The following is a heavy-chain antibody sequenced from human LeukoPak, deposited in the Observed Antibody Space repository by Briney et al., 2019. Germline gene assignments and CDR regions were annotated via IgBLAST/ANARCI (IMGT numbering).Heavy chain of an antibody. CDR2: ISRSSTYM. CDR3: ARVVVTANPSDAFDI. CDR1: GFSFRSYN. Sequence: GGSLRLSCAASGFSFRSYNMNWVRQAPGKGLEWVSSISRSSTYMPYADSVKGRFTISRDNGENSLFLQMSSLRAEDTAVYYCARVVVTANPSDAFDIWGQGTMVTVSS. J-gene: IGHJ3*02. V-gene: IGHV3-21*01. D-gene: IGHD2-21*02.